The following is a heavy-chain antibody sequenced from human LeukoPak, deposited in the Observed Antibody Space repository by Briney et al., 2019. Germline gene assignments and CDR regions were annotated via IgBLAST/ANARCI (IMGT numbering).Heavy chain of an antibody. CDR2: ISGSGGST. CDR3: AKDPRTTVTYYYDYYMDV. CDR1: GFTFNNYA. Sequence: GGSLRLSCAASGFTFNNYAMSWVRQAPGKGLEWVSAISGSGGSTYYADSVKGRFTISRDNSKNTLYLQMNGLRAEDTAVYYCAKDPRTTVTYYYDYYMDVWGKGTTVTVSS. J-gene: IGHJ6*03. V-gene: IGHV3-23*01. D-gene: IGHD4-17*01.